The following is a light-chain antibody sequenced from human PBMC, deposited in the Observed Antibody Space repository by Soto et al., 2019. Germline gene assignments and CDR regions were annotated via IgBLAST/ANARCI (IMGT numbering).Light chain of an antibody. V-gene: IGLV2-23*02. J-gene: IGLJ1*01. CDR1: SNYNL. CDR2: EVS. CDR3: CSYPGSSILYV. Sequence: QSVLTQPASVSGSPGQSITISCTGTSNYNLVSWYQQHPGKAPKLVIYEVSERPSGVSNRFSGSKSGNTASLTISGLQAEDEADYYCCSYPGSSILYVFGTGNKVTV.